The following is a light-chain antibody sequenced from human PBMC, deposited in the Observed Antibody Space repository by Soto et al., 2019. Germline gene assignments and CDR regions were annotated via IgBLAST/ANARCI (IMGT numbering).Light chain of an antibody. CDR2: GAS. J-gene: IGKJ1*01. CDR1: QSVSSN. V-gene: IGKV3-15*01. Sequence: ETAMTQSRDTLSLSPGESATLSWMVSQSVSSNLTWYQQKPGQAPRLLIYGASTRATGIPARFSGSGSGTEFTLTISSLQSEDFAVYYCQQYNNWPWTFGQGTKVDIK. CDR3: QQYNNWPWT.